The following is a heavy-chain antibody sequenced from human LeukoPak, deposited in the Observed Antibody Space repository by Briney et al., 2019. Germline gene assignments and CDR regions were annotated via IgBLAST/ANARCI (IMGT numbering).Heavy chain of an antibody. D-gene: IGHD3-10*01. CDR3: VTLGWFGEAYGMDV. Sequence: ASVKVSCKVSGYTLTELSIHWVRQAPGKGLEWMGGFDPEDGETIYAQKFQGRVTMTEDASTDTAYMELSSLRSEDTAVYYCVTLGWFGEAYGMDVWGQGTTVTVSS. CDR1: GYTLTELS. CDR2: FDPEDGET. J-gene: IGHJ6*02. V-gene: IGHV1-24*01.